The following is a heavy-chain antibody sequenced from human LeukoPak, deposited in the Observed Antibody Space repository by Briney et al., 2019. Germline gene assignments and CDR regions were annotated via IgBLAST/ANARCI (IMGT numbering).Heavy chain of an antibody. D-gene: IGHD2/OR15-2a*01. J-gene: IGHJ4*02. CDR3: ASVDFDNNAHYHYYLPN. V-gene: IGHV3-7*01. CDR2: IKQDGSQK. CDR1: GFRFNRFS. Sequence: GGSLRLSCAASGFRFNRFSMSWVRQTPGKGLEWVANIKQDGSQKEYADSVKGRFAISRDNANNFLDRQMNSLIAADTGVYYCASVDFDNNAHYHYYLPNWGQGTRVTVSS.